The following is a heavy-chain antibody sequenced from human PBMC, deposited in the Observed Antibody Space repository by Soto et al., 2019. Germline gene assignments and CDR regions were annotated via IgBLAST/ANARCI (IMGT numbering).Heavy chain of an antibody. Sequence: GESLKISCKGSGYSFTSYWIGWVRQMPGKGLEGIGIIYPGDSETRYSTSFQGLVTISADKSISPAHLKRSSLKASDAAMYCCAGLYYYDSSGDSSDAFDIWGQGTMVTVSS. D-gene: IGHD3-22*01. CDR2: IYPGDSET. CDR3: AGLYYYDSSGDSSDAFDI. V-gene: IGHV5-51*01. J-gene: IGHJ3*02. CDR1: GYSFTSYW.